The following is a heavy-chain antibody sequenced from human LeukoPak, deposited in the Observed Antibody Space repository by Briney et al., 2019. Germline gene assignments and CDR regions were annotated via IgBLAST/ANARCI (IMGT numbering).Heavy chain of an antibody. V-gene: IGHV3-66*02. CDR1: GFTVSSNY. J-gene: IGHJ4*02. Sequence: GGSLRLSCAASGFTVSSNYMSWVRQAPGKGLEWVSVIYSGGSTYYADSVKGRFTISRDNSKNTLYLQMNSLRAEDTAVYYCAKDIGPDYYDSSGFFDYWGQGTLVTVSS. CDR2: IYSGGST. D-gene: IGHD3-22*01. CDR3: AKDIGPDYYDSSGFFDY.